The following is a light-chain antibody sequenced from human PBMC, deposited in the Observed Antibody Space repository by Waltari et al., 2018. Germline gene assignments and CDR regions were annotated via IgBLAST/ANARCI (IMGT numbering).Light chain of an antibody. CDR1: SSDIGGYDY. CDR3: TSYTRKHTWV. Sequence: QSALTQPASVSGSPGQSITISCSGTSSDIGGYDYVSWYQQYPGIAPKLIIYDVTNRPSWVSNRFSVSKSGYTASLTISGLPAADEAHYYCTSYTRKHTWVFGGGTKVTVL. CDR2: DVT. J-gene: IGLJ3*02. V-gene: IGLV2-14*03.